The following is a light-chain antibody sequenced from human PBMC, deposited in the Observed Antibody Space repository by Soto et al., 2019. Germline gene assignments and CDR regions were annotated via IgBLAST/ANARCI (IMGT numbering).Light chain of an antibody. CDR2: DVS. Sequence: QSALTQPASVSGSPGQSITISCTGTSSDVGSYNYVSWYQQHPGKAPKLMIFDVSNRPSGVSDRISGSRSGNTASLTISGLQAEDEAYYYCSSYTSSSTLVFGGGTKLTVL. CDR3: SSYTSSSTLV. V-gene: IGLV2-14*01. CDR1: SSDVGSYNY. J-gene: IGLJ3*02.